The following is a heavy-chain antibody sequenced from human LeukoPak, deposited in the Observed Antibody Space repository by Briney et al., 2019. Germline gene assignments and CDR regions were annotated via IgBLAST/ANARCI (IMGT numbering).Heavy chain of an antibody. CDR2: IYYSGST. D-gene: IGHD3-22*01. CDR3: ARQAYYYDSSGYYPGEELDY. J-gene: IGHJ4*02. V-gene: IGHV4-59*08. CDR1: GGSISSYY. Sequence: SETLSLTCTVSGGSISSYYWSWIRQLPGKGLEWIGYIYYSGSTNYNPSLKSRVTISVDTSKNQFSLKLSSVTAADTAVYYCARQAYYYDSSGYYPGEELDYWGQGTLVTVSS.